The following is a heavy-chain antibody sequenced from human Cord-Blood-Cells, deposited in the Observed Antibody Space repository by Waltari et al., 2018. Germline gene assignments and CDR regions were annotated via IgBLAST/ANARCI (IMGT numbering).Heavy chain of an antibody. J-gene: IGHJ5*02. CDR2: IYSGGST. CDR1: GFTVRATY. Sequence: EVQLVESGGGLVQPGGSLGLSCEPSGFTVRATYMSWVRQAPGKGLEWVSVIYSGGSTYYADSVKGRFTISRHNSKNTLYLQMNSLRAEDTAVYYCARDRVGWFDPWGQGTLVTVSS. CDR3: ARDRVGWFDP. V-gene: IGHV3-53*04.